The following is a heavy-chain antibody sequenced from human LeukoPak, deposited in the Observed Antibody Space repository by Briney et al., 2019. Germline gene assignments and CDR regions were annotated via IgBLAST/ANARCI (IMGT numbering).Heavy chain of an antibody. CDR3: ARDRGSWFDP. V-gene: IGHV4-59*11. CDR2: IYYSGST. Sequence: SETLSLTCTVSGGSISSHYWSWIRQPPGKGLEGIGYIYYSGSTNYNPSLKSRVTISVHTSKNQFSLKLSSVTAADTAVYYCARDRGSWFDPWGQGTLVTVSS. D-gene: IGHD3-10*01. J-gene: IGHJ5*02. CDR1: GGSISSHY.